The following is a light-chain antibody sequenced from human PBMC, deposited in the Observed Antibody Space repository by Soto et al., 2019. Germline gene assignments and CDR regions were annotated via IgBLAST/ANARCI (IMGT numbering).Light chain of an antibody. V-gene: IGLV4-69*01. CDR2: LNSDGRH. CDR3: QTWGTGILV. Sequence: QLVLTQSPSASASLGASVKLTCTLRSGHSSYAIAWHQQQPEKGPRYLMKLNSDGRHSKGDGIPDRFSGSSSGTERYLTISSLQSEDEADYYCQTWGTGILVFGGGTKVTVL. CDR1: SGHSSYA. J-gene: IGLJ2*01.